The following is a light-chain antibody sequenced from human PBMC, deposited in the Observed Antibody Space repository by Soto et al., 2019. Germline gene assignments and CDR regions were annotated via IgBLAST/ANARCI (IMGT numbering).Light chain of an antibody. J-gene: IGLJ1*01. V-gene: IGLV2-11*01. CDR2: DVS. CDR1: SXDVGGYNY. CDR3: CSYAGSYTFDV. Sequence: QSVLTQPRSVSGSPGQSVTISCTGTSXDVGGYNYVSWYQQHPGKAPKLMIYDVSKRPSGVPDRFSGSKSGNTASLTISGLQAEDEADYYCCSYAGSYTFDVFGTGTKVTLL.